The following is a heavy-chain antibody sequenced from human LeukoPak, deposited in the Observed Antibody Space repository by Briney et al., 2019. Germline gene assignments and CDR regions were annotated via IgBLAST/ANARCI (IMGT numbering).Heavy chain of an antibody. J-gene: IGHJ4*02. CDR1: GYSFTSYW. CDR3: ARHGREMATITGNPDY. D-gene: IGHD5-24*01. V-gene: IGHV5-51*01. CDR2: IYPGDSDT. Sequence: GESLKISCKGSGYSFTSYWIGWVRQMPGKGLEWMGIIYPGDSDTRYSPSFQGQVTISADKSISTAYLQWSSLKASDTAMYYCARHGREMATITGNPDYWGQGTLVTVSS.